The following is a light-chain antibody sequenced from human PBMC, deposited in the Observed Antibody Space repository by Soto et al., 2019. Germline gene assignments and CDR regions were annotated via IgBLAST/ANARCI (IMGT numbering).Light chain of an antibody. V-gene: IGLV2-14*03. CDR1: SSDVGAFNY. J-gene: IGLJ1*01. CDR3: SSYTTRNTEV. Sequence: QSVLTQPASVSGSPGQSISISCVGTSSDVGAFNYVSWYQHHPGKAPQLIIYDVTSRPSGVSNRFSASKSGNTASLTISGLQAEDGADYYCSSYTTRNTEVFGTGTKSPS. CDR2: DVT.